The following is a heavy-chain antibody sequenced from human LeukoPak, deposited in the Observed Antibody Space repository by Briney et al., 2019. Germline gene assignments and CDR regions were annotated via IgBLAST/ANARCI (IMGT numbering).Heavy chain of an antibody. CDR3: ARADYGDYGAFDI. D-gene: IGHD4-17*01. Sequence: GGSLRLSCAASGFTFSSYWMHWVRHAPGKGLVWVSRINSDGSSTSYADSVKGRFTISRDNAKNTLYLQMNSLRAEDTAVYYCARADYGDYGAFDIWGQGTMVTVSS. J-gene: IGHJ3*02. CDR1: GFTFSSYW. V-gene: IGHV3-74*01. CDR2: INSDGSST.